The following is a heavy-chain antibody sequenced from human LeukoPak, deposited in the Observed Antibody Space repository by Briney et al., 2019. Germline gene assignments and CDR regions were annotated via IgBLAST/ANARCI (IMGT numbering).Heavy chain of an antibody. D-gene: IGHD4-17*01. V-gene: IGHV2-70*04. CDR3: ARTNYGDYRNWFDP. Sequence: SGPALVXPTQTLTLTCTFSGFSLSTSGMRVSWIRQPPGKALEWLARIDWDGDKFYSTSLKTRLTISKDTSKNQVVLTMTNMDPVDTATYYCARTNYGDYRNWFDPWGQGTLVTVSS. CDR1: GFSLSTSGMR. J-gene: IGHJ5*02. CDR2: IDWDGDK.